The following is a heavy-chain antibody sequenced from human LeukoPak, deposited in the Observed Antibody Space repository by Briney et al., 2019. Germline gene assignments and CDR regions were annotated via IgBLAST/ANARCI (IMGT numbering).Heavy chain of an antibody. J-gene: IGHJ4*02. CDR3: ARDGSQAAAGMDY. Sequence: TFSXYGMHWVRQAPGKGLEWVAVIWYDGSNKYYADSVKGRFTISRDNSKNTLYLQMNSLRAEDTAVYYCARDGSQAAAGMDYWGQGTLVTVSS. D-gene: IGHD6-13*01. CDR1: TFSXYG. CDR2: IWYDGSNK. V-gene: IGHV3-33*01.